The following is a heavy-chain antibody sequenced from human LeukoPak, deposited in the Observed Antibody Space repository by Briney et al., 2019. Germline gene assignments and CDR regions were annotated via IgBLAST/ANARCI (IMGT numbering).Heavy chain of an antibody. Sequence: GGSLRLSCAASGFTFSSYSMNWVRQAPGKGLEWVSYISSSSTIYYADSVKGRFTISRDNAKNSLYLQMNSLRAEDTAVYYCARVISSWYWTFDYWGQGTLVTVSS. CDR2: ISSSSTI. CDR3: ARVISSWYWTFDY. CDR1: GFTFSSYS. J-gene: IGHJ4*02. D-gene: IGHD6-13*01. V-gene: IGHV3-48*01.